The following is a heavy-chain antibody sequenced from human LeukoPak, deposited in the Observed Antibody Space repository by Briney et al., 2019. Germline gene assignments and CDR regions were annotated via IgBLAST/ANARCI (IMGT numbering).Heavy chain of an antibody. Sequence: DPSETLSPTCTVSGGSISSGDYYWSWIRQPPGKGLEWIGYIYYSGSTYYNPSLKSRVTISVDTSKNQFSLKLSSVTAADTAVYYCARVAYDSSGYYQYYFDYWGQGTLVTVSS. CDR3: ARVAYDSSGYYQYYFDY. J-gene: IGHJ4*02. CDR2: IYYSGST. D-gene: IGHD3-22*01. V-gene: IGHV4-30-4*08. CDR1: GGSISSGDYY.